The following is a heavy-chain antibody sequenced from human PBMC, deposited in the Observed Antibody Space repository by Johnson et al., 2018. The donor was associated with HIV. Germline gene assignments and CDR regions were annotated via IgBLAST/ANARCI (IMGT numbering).Heavy chain of an antibody. CDR2: INGDGSRT. Sequence: VQLVESGGGLVQPGGSLRLSCAASGFTFSSYWMHWVRQAPGKGLVWVSRINGDGSRTSYADSVKGRFTIARDNAKNTRFLEMKSLRAEDTAVYYCVRTSCTGARCLGYDPFDVWGQGTMVTVSS. D-gene: IGHD3-16*01. CDR3: VRTSCTGARCLGYDPFDV. CDR1: GFTFSSYW. V-gene: IGHV3-74*02. J-gene: IGHJ3*01.